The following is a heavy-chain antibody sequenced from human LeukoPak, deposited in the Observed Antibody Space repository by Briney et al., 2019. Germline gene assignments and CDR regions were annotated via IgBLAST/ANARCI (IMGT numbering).Heavy chain of an antibody. D-gene: IGHD2-2*01. Sequence: ASVKVSCKVSGYTLTELSMHWVRQAPGKGLEWMGGFDPEDGETIYAQKFQGRVTVTEDTSTDTAYMELSRLRSDDTAVYYCASGRTDIVVVPATLRNYYFDYWGQGTLVTVSS. CDR3: ASGRTDIVVVPATLRNYYFDY. CDR2: FDPEDGET. V-gene: IGHV1-24*01. J-gene: IGHJ4*02. CDR1: GYTLTELS.